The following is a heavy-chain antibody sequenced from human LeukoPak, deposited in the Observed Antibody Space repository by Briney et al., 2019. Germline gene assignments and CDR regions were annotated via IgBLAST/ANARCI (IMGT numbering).Heavy chain of an antibody. CDR3: SRRYSDSGNYYYMDV. J-gene: IGHJ6*03. Sequence: ASVKLSCTASGYTFTGYHMHWVRQAPGQGLEWMGRINPNTGDTNFAQNFQGRVNMTRDTSITTAYMELSRLRSDDTAVYYCSRRYSDSGNYYYMDVWGKGTTVTISS. V-gene: IGHV1-2*02. D-gene: IGHD3-22*01. CDR1: GYTFTGYH. CDR2: INPNTGDT.